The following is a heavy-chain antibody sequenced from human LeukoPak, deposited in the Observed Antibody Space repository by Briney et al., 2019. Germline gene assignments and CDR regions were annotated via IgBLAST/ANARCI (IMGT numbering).Heavy chain of an antibody. CDR3: ASGKPSIRNHGANENWFDP. Sequence: ASVKVSCKASGGTFSSYAISWVRQAPGQGLEWMGGIIPIFGTANYAQKSQGRVTITTDESTSTAYMEPSSLRSEDTAVYYCASGKPSIRNHGANENWFDPWGQGTLVTVSS. CDR2: IIPIFGTA. V-gene: IGHV1-69*05. CDR1: GGTFSSYA. J-gene: IGHJ5*02. D-gene: IGHD1-14*01.